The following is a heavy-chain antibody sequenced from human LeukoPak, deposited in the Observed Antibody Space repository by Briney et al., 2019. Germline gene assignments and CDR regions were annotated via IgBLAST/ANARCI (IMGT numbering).Heavy chain of an antibody. CDR2: INHSGNT. J-gene: IGHJ3*02. CDR1: GGSFSGYY. CDR3: ARDVAYSSSSGAFDI. Sequence: PSETLSLTCAVYGGSFSGYYWSWIRQPPGKGLEWIGEINHSGNTNYNPSLKSRVTISLDTSKNQFSLKLSSVTAADTAVYYCARDVAYSSSSGAFDIWGQGTMVTVSS. D-gene: IGHD6-6*01. V-gene: IGHV4-34*01.